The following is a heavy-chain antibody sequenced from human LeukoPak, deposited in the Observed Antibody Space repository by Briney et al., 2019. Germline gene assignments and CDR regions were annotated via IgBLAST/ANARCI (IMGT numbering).Heavy chain of an antibody. CDR2: MNPNSGNT. CDR1: GHSFTSCD. Sequence: GASVKVSCKASGHSFTSCDINWVRQATGQGLEWMGWMNPNSGNTGYAQKFQGRVTMTRNTSISTAYMELSSLRSEDTAVYYCARSPKYYYDSSGYYGIDVWGKGPRSPSPQ. CDR3: ARSPKYYYDSSGYYGIDV. V-gene: IGHV1-8*01. J-gene: IGHJ6*01. D-gene: IGHD3-22*01.